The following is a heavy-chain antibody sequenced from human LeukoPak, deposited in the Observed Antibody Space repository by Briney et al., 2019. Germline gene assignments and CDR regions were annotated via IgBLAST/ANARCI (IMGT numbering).Heavy chain of an antibody. D-gene: IGHD3-16*02. CDR2: ICHSGST. CDR1: GYSISTGYY. V-gene: IGHV4-38-2*01. Sequence: SETLSLTCAVSGYSISTGYYWGWIRQPPGKGLEWIGSICHSGSTYYNPSLKSRVTISVDTSKNQFSLKLSSVTAADTAVYYCARGVILDYWGQGTLVTVSS. J-gene: IGHJ4*02. CDR3: ARGVILDY.